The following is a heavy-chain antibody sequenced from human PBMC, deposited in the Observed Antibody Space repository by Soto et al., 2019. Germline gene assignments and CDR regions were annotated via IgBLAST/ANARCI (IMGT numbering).Heavy chain of an antibody. V-gene: IGHV4-39*01. CDR3: ARHPSAAIADY. J-gene: IGHJ4*02. CDR1: GGSISNSSYY. Sequence: QLQLQESGPGLVKPSETLSLTCTVSGGSISNSSYYWGWIRQPPGKGLEWIGSIYYSGSTYYNPSLKSRVTISVDTSKNQFSLKLSSVTAADTAVYYCARHPSAAIADYWGQGTLVTVSS. D-gene: IGHD2-2*01. CDR2: IYYSGST.